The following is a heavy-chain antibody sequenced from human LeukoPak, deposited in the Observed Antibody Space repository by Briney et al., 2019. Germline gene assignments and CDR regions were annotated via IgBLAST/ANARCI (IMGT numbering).Heavy chain of an antibody. CDR3: AKSDYGSGSFDY. CDR1: GGSISSYY. V-gene: IGHV4-59*01. Sequence: SETLSLTCTVSGGSISSYYWSWIRQPPGKGLEWIGYIYYSGSTNYNPSLKSRVTISVDTSKNQFSLKLSSVTVADTAVYYCAKSDYGSGSFDYWGQGTLVTVSS. CDR2: IYYSGST. D-gene: IGHD3-10*01. J-gene: IGHJ4*02.